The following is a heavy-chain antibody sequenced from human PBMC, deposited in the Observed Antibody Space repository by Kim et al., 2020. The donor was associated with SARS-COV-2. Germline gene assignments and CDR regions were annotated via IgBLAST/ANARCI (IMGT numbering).Heavy chain of an antibody. D-gene: IGHD1-1*01. CDR1: GVSIDNDY. V-gene: IGHV4-59*13. CDR2: LSSSGTT. CDR3: ARVASCRGTMCGCDY. J-gene: IGHJ4*02. Sequence: SETLYLTCTVSGVSIDNDYWMWIRQPPGKGLELIGYLSSSGTTHQNPSLNRRVTMTLDTSTSQLFLRLRSATAADTAVYYCARVASCRGTMCGCDYWGQGTLVTVSS.